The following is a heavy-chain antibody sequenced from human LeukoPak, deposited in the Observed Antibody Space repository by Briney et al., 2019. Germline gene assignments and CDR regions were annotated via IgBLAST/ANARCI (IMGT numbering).Heavy chain of an antibody. J-gene: IGHJ3*02. V-gene: IGHV5-51*01. CDR1: GYSFTSYW. CDR3: ARHIDYGDYPNAFDI. Sequence: GESLKISCKGSGYSFTSYWIGWVRQMPRKGLEWMEIIYPGDSDTRYSPSFQGQITISADKSISTAYLQWSSLKASDTDMYYCARHIDYGDYPNAFDIWGQGTMVTVSS. D-gene: IGHD4-17*01. CDR2: IYPGDSDT.